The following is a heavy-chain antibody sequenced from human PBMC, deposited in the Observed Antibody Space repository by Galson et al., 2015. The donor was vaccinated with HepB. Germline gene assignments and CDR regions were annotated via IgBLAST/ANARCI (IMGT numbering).Heavy chain of an antibody. J-gene: IGHJ5*01. CDR3: ARPSHYGSGSFWDPFDS. CDR1: GYSFTNYW. CDR2: IDPNDSDI. Sequence: QSGAEVKKPGESLKISCKGSGYSFTNYWIGWVRQMPGKGLEWMGIIDPNDSDIRYSPSFQGQVTISADKSISTAYLQWSSPKASDTAMYYCARPSHYGSGSFWDPFDSWGHGTLVTVSS. D-gene: IGHD3-10*01. V-gene: IGHV5-51*01.